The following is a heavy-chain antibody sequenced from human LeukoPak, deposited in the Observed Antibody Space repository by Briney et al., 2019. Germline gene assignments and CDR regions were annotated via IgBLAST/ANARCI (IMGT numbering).Heavy chain of an antibody. V-gene: IGHV1-69*13. CDR2: IIPIFGTA. D-gene: IGHD3-10*01. CDR3: ARVVRGHNWFDP. Sequence: GASVNVSCKASGGTFSSYAISWVRQAPGQGLEWMGGIIPIFGTANYAQKFQGRVTITADESTSTAYMELSSLRSEDTAVYHCARVVRGHNWFDPWGQGTLVTVSS. CDR1: GGTFSSYA. J-gene: IGHJ5*02.